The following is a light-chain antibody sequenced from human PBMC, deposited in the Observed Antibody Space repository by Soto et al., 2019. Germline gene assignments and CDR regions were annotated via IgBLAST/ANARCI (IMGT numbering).Light chain of an antibody. CDR2: HAS. Sequence: DIQMTQSPSILSASVGDRATITCRASQSIRSWLAWYQQKPGTAPKLLIYHASTLESGVPSRFSGSGSGTEFTLTISSLQPDDFATYDCQQYMSYSFGQGTKVDIK. CDR1: QSIRSW. CDR3: QQYMSYS. V-gene: IGKV1-5*01. J-gene: IGKJ1*01.